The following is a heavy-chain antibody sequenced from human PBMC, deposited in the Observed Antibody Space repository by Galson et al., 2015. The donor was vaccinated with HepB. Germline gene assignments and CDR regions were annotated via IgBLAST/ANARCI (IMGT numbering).Heavy chain of an antibody. Sequence: SETLSLTCAVSGGSISSSNWWSWVRQPPGKGLEWIGEIYHSGSTNYNPSLKSRVTISVDKSKNQFSLKLSSVTAADTAVYYCARVATSGYSYGYRWFDPWGQGTLVTVSS. J-gene: IGHJ5*02. CDR2: IYHSGST. D-gene: IGHD5-18*01. V-gene: IGHV4-4*02. CDR1: GGSISSSNW. CDR3: ARVATSGYSYGYRWFDP.